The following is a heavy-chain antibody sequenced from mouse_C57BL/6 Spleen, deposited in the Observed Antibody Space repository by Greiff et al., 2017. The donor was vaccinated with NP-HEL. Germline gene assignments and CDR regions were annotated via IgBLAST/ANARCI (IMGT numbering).Heavy chain of an antibody. D-gene: IGHD3-3*01. CDR1: GYTFTDYY. V-gene: IGHV1-76*01. CDR3: ARERRGDDYFDY. CDR2: IYPGSGNT. J-gene: IGHJ2*01. Sequence: VKLLESGAELVRPGASVKLSCKASGYTFTDYYINWVKQRPGQGLEWIARIYPGSGNTYYNEKFKGKATLTAEKSSSTAYMQLSSLTSEDSAVYFCARERRGDDYFDYWGQGTTLTVSS.